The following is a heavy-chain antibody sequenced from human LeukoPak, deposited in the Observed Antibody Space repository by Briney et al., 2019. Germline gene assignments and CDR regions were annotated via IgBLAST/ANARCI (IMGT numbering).Heavy chain of an antibody. Sequence: SQTLSLTCPVSGGSISSGDYYWSWIRQPPGNGLEWIGYIYYSGSTYYNPSLKSRVTISVATAKNQFSLKLSSVTAADTAVYYCAREGIVVVPAAMNWGQGTLVTVSS. CDR2: IYYSGST. V-gene: IGHV4-30-4*08. CDR1: GGSISSGDYY. J-gene: IGHJ4*02. D-gene: IGHD2-2*01. CDR3: AREGIVVVPAAMN.